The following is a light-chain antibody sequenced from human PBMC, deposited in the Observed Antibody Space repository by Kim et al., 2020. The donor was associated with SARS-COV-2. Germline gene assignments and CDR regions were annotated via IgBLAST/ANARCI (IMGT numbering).Light chain of an antibody. J-gene: IGKJ1*01. CDR2: GAP. CDR3: QQYNNWPQT. CDR1: QSVSSN. V-gene: IGKV3-15*01. Sequence: GSPGERATLSCRASQSVSSNLAWYQQKPGQAPRLLIYGAPTRATGVPARFSGSGSGTEFTLTILSLQSEDFAIYYCQQYNNWPQTFGQGTKVDIK.